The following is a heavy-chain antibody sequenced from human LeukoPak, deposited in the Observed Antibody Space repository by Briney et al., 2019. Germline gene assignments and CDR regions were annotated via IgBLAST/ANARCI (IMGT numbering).Heavy chain of an antibody. V-gene: IGHV3-11*01. Sequence: PGGSLRLSCAASGFIFSDYYMSWIRQAPGKGLEWVSYISSSGSTIFYADSVKGRFTISRDNSKNMLSLQMSSLRVEDTAVYYCAKHKSLWDWFDPWGQGTLVTVSS. D-gene: IGHD3-16*01. J-gene: IGHJ5*02. CDR3: AKHKSLWDWFDP. CDR1: GFIFSDYY. CDR2: ISSSGSTI.